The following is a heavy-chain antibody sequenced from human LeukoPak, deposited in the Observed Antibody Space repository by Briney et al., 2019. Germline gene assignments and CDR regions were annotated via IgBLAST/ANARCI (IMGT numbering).Heavy chain of an antibody. V-gene: IGHV1-2*02. J-gene: IGHJ3*02. CDR1: GYTFTGYY. CDR3: ARGRSSSSRAFDI. D-gene: IGHD6-6*01. Sequence: ASVKVSCKASGYTFTGYYMHWARQAPGQGLEWMGWINPNSGGTNYAQKFQGRVTMTRDTSISTAYMELSRLRSDDTAVYYCARGRSSSSRAFDIWGQGTMVTVSS. CDR2: INPNSGGT.